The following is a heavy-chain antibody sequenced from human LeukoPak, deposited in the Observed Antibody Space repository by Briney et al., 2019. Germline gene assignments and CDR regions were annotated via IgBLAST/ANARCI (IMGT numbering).Heavy chain of an antibody. CDR3: AKGGQYSNSWYNY. Sequence: GGSLRLSCEASGFTFSIYAVSWVRQAPGKGLECVSSIRASGGTTYYADSVKGRFTISRDNSKNMLYLQMNSLRAEDTAVYYCAKGGQYSNSWYNYWGQGTLVTVSS. CDR1: GFTFSIYA. V-gene: IGHV3-23*01. D-gene: IGHD6-13*01. J-gene: IGHJ4*02. CDR2: IRASGGTT.